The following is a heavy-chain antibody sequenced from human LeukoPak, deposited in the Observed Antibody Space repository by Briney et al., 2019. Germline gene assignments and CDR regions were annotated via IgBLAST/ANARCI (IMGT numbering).Heavy chain of an antibody. D-gene: IGHD2-2*01. CDR2: IYSGGST. Sequence: PGGSLRLSCAASGFTVSSNYMSWVRQAPRKGLEGVSVIYSGGSTYYPDSVKGRFTLSRDNSKNTLYLQMNSLRAEDTAVYYCARQVVGYFDYWGQGTLVTVSS. J-gene: IGHJ4*02. CDR3: ARQVVGYFDY. CDR1: GFTVSSNY. V-gene: IGHV3-53*01.